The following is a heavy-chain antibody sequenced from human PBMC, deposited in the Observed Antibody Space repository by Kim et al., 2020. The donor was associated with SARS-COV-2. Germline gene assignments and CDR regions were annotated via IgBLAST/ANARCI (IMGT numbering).Heavy chain of an antibody. Sequence: NQQGRVKRDGDSVKGRFTITRDNAKNSLYLQMNTLGAEDTALYYCTTGTTYWGQGALVTVSS. CDR2: NQQGRVK. J-gene: IGHJ4*02. CDR3: TTGTTY. V-gene: IGHV3-7*03.